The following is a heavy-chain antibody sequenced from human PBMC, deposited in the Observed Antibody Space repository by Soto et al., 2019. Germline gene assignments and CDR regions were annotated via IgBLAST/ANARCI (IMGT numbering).Heavy chain of an antibody. V-gene: IGHV3-11*01. CDR2: ISSSGST. Sequence: PGESLKISCAASGFTFSDYYMSWIRQAPGKGLEWVSYISSSGSTYYADSVKGRFTISRDNSKNTLYLQMSSLRAEDTAVYYCATRPLLPGAPWGQGTMVTVSS. J-gene: IGHJ3*01. CDR1: GFTFSDYY. D-gene: IGHD3-22*01. CDR3: ATRPLLPGAP.